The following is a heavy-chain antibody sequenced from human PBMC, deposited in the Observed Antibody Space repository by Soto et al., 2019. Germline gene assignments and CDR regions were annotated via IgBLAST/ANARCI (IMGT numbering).Heavy chain of an antibody. D-gene: IGHD2-15*01. CDR2: IWYDGSNR. Sequence: QVQLVESGGGVVQPGRSLRLSCATSGFAFSNYGMHWVRQAPGKGLEWVALIWYDGSNRYYADSVKGRFTISRDNSKNTWYLKLKSVRAEDTAVYFCAGSAAGVAGRYFFDNWGQGPLVTVSS. V-gene: IGHV3-33*01. J-gene: IGHJ4*02. CDR3: AGSAAGVAGRYFFDN. CDR1: GFAFSNYG.